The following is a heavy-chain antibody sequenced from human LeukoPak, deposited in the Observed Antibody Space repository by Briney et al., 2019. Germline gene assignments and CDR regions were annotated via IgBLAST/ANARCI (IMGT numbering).Heavy chain of an antibody. D-gene: IGHD1-1*01. CDR2: IYYNGNT. J-gene: IGHJ4*02. V-gene: IGHV4-39*07. CDR3: ARIRHVAGTDY. CDR1: GASIGSSSFF. Sequence: KTSETLSLTCTVSGASIGSSSFFWGWIRQPPGKGLEWIATIYYNGNTYYNPSLKSRVTISIDTSKNQFFLTVNSVTAADTAVYYCARIRHVAGTDYWGRGTLVTVSS.